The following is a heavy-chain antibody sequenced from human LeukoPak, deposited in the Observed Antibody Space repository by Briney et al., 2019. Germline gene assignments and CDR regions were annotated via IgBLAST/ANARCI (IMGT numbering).Heavy chain of an antibody. Sequence: SETLSLTCTVSGDSISTSYSYWSWIRQPPGKGLEWIGYIYYSGSTNYNPSLKSRVTISVDTSKNQFSLKLSSVTAADTAVYYCARDSVGDSPLDYWGQGTLVTVSS. CDR3: ARDSVGDSPLDY. CDR1: GDSISTSYSY. V-gene: IGHV4-59*01. J-gene: IGHJ4*02. D-gene: IGHD3-10*01. CDR2: IYYSGST.